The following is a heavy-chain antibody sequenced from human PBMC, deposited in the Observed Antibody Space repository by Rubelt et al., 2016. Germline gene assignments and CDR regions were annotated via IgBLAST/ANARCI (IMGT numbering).Heavy chain of an antibody. CDR3: ARDRWQQPDY. CDR1: GYTFISYG. V-gene: IGHV1-18*01. D-gene: IGHD6-13*01. J-gene: IGHJ4*02. CDR2: ISGNNGNT. Sequence: QVQLVQSGSELKKPGASVKVSCKASGYTFISYGITWVRQAPGQGLEWMGWISGNNGNTNYAQKLQGRVTMTTDTSTRTAYMELRSLRSDDTAVYYCARDRWQQPDYWGQGTLVTVSS.